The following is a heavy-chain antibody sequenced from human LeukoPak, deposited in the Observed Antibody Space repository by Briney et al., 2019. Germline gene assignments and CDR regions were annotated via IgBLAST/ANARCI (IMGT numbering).Heavy chain of an antibody. CDR3: ARDGGYYDILTGYSYRYYFDY. V-gene: IGHV3-23*01. J-gene: IGHJ4*02. CDR2: VSPSGDIT. CDR1: EFHFSTHG. D-gene: IGHD3-9*01. Sequence: GGTLRLSCAASEFHFSTHGMNWVRQAPGKGLEWVSGVSPSGDITYYADSVMGRFTISRDNRKSTVSLQMNSLRAEDTAVYYCARDGGYYDILTGYSYRYYFDYWGQGTLVTVSS.